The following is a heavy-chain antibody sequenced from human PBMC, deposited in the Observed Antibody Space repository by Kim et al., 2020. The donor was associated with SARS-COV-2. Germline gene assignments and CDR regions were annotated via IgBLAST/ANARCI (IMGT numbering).Heavy chain of an antibody. D-gene: IGHD2-2*01. CDR3: ARAWPAAVYFDY. CDR2: IYYSGST. Sequence: LSLTCTVSGGSISSGGYYWSWIRQHPGKGLEWIGYIYYSGSTYYNPSLKSRVTISVDTSKNQFSLKLSSVTAADTAVYYCARAWPAAVYFDYWGQGTLVTVSS. J-gene: IGHJ4*02. CDR1: GGSISSGGYY. V-gene: IGHV4-31*03.